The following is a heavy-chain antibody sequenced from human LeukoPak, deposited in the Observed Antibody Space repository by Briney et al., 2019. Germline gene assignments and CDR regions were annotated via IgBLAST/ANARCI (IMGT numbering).Heavy chain of an antibody. CDR2: INHSGST. CDR1: GGSFSGYY. J-gene: IGHJ4*02. CDR3: ARDRKYYYGSGSYEDY. D-gene: IGHD3-10*01. V-gene: IGHV4-34*01. Sequence: SETLSLTCAVYGGSFSGYYWSWIRQPPGKGLEWIGEINHSGSTNYNPSLKSRVTISVDTSKNQFSLKLSSVTAADTAVYYCARDRKYYYGSGSYEDYWGQGTLVTVSS.